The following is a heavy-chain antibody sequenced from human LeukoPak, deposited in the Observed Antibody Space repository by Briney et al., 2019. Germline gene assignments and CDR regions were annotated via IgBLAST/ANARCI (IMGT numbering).Heavy chain of an antibody. J-gene: IGHJ4*02. Sequence: GGSLRLSCAASGFTFSSYSMNWVRQAPGKGLEWVSSISSSSSYIYYADLVKGRFTISRDNAKNSLYLQMNSLRAEDTAVYYCARVLPDSSGWNFDYWGQGTLVTVSS. CDR1: GFTFSSYS. CDR2: ISSSSSYI. CDR3: ARVLPDSSGWNFDY. V-gene: IGHV3-21*01. D-gene: IGHD6-19*01.